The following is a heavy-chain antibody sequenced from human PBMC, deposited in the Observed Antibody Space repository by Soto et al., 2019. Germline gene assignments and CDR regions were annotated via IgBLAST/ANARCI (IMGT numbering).Heavy chain of an antibody. CDR2: IVVGSGNT. D-gene: IGHD1-26*01. V-gene: IGHV1-58*01. CDR1: GFTFTSSA. J-gene: IGHJ4*02. Sequence: GASVKGSCKASGFTFTSSAVQWVRQARGQRLEWIGWIVVGSGNTNYAQKFQERVTITRDMSTRTAYMELSSLRSEDTAVHYCATPPGSGSYYDIGYWGQGTLVTVSS. CDR3: ATPPGSGSYYDIGY.